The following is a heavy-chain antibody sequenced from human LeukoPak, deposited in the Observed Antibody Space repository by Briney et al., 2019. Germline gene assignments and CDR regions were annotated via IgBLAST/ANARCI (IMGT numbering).Heavy chain of an antibody. CDR3: AKGSRYYDSSGYTDY. V-gene: IGHV3-30*18. CDR1: GFTFSSYG. CDR2: ISYDGSNK. Sequence: GGSLRLSCAASGFTFSSYGMHWVRQAPGKGLEWVAVISYDGSNKYYADSVKGRFTISRDNSKNTLYLQMNSLRAEDTAVYYCAKGSRYYDSSGYTDYWGQGTLVTVSS. D-gene: IGHD3-22*01. J-gene: IGHJ4*02.